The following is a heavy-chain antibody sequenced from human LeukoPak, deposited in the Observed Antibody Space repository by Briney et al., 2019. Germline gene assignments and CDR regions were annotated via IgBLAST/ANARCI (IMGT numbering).Heavy chain of an antibody. D-gene: IGHD3-9*01. Sequence: ASVKVSCEASGYAFSTHDINWVRQASGQGLEWMGWINPNSGGTNYAQKFQGRVTMTRDTSITTAYMEMSRLRSDDTALYYCARSPHILTGENFDYWGQGTLVTVSS. CDR2: INPNSGGT. CDR3: ARSPHILTGENFDY. CDR1: GYAFSTHD. J-gene: IGHJ4*02. V-gene: IGHV1-2*02.